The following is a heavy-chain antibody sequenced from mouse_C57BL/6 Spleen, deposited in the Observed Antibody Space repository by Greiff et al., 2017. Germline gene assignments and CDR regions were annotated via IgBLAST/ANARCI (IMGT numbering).Heavy chain of an antibody. CDR1: GYTFTSYW. V-gene: IGHV1-61*01. J-gene: IGHJ2*01. CDR2: IYPSDSET. Sequence: VQLQQPGPELVRPGSSVKMSCKASGYTFTSYWMEWVKQRPGKGLEWIGKIYPSDSETHYNQKFKDKATLTVDKSSSTAYMQHSSLTSEDSAFYCCARELPLDYWGQGTTLTVSS. D-gene: IGHD2-12*01. CDR3: ARELPLDY.